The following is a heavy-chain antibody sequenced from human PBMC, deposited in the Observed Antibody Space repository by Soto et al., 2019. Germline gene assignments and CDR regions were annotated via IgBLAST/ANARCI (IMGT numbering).Heavy chain of an antibody. D-gene: IGHD3-22*01. CDR1: GGSISSYY. J-gene: IGHJ4*02. CDR3: ARATRITMIGPLYYFDY. CDR2: IYYSGST. V-gene: IGHV4-59*01. Sequence: NPSETLSLTCTVSGGSISSYYWSWIRQPPGKGLEWIGYIYYSGSTNYNPSLKSRVTISVDTSKNQFSLKLSSVTAADTAVYYCARATRITMIGPLYYFDYWGQGTLVTVSS.